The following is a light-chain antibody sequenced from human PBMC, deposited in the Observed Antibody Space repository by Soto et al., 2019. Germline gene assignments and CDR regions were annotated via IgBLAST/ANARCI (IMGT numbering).Light chain of an antibody. J-gene: IGLJ2*01. V-gene: IGLV2-11*01. Sequence: QSALTQPRSVSGSPGQSVTISCTGTSSDVAYYNYVSWYQQHPGNAPKLMIYDVNKRPSGVPDRFSGSKSGNTASLNISGLQAEDEADYSCCSYAGSDTFAFGGGTKLTVL. CDR3: CSYAGSDTFA. CDR2: DVN. CDR1: SSDVAYYNY.